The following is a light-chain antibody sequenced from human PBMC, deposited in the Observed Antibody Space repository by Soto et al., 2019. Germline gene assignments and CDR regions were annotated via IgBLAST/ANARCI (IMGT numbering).Light chain of an antibody. V-gene: IGKV3D-20*01. Sequence: DIGLTQSPAFLSLSPGERATLYCGASQRVSGGFLGWYQQKPGLAPRLILYDTSFRASGIAERFSGSGSGTDFPLTISRLDPDDLAVYYCQQYGSSPSFGQGTKVQIK. CDR2: DTS. CDR3: QQYGSSPS. J-gene: IGKJ1*01. CDR1: QRVSGGF.